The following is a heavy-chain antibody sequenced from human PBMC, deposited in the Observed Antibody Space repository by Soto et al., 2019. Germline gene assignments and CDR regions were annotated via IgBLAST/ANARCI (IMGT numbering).Heavy chain of an antibody. CDR3: ARVGKGFGYDDAFDI. D-gene: IGHD3-10*01. J-gene: IGHJ3*02. CDR2: IYYSGST. Sequence: QVQLRESGPGLVKPSQTLSLTCTVSGGSISSGDYYWSWIRQPPGKGLEWIGYIYYSGSTYYNPSLKSRVTISVDTSKNQFSLKLSSVTAADTAVYYCARVGKGFGYDDAFDIWGQGTMVTVSS. CDR1: GGSISSGDYY. V-gene: IGHV4-30-4*01.